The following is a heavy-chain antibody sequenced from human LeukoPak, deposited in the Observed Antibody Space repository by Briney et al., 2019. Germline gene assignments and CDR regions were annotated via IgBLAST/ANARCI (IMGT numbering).Heavy chain of an antibody. CDR2: IRSNGDTA. Sequence: GGSLRLSCAVSGFTFSRYAMTWVRQAPGKGLEWVSTIRSNGDTAYSADSVKGRFTISRDNSKNTVYLQMNSLRVEDTAIYYCAKGQEMDDGVFDSWGQGTLVTVSS. CDR1: GFTFSRYA. J-gene: IGHJ4*02. V-gene: IGHV3-23*01. CDR3: AKGQEMDDGVFDS. D-gene: IGHD1-1*01.